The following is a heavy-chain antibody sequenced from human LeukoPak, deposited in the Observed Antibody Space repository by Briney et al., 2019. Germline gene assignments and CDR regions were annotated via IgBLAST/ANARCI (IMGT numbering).Heavy chain of an antibody. V-gene: IGHV3-48*03. CDR3: AREKLSFFDSSGYFDH. J-gene: IGHJ4*02. CDR1: GFTFSSYE. CDR2: ISSSGSAI. Sequence: GGSLRLSCAASGFTFSSYEMDWVRQAPGKGLEWVSFISSSGSAIHYADSVRGRFTISRDNAKNSLFLQMSRLRAEDTAVYYCAREKLSFFDSSGYFDHWGQGTLVTVSS. D-gene: IGHD3-22*01.